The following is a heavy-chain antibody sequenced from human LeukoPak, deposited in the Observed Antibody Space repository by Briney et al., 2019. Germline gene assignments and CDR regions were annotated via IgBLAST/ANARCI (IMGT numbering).Heavy chain of an antibody. J-gene: IGHJ4*02. V-gene: IGHV1-24*01. CDR2: FDPEDGET. CDR1: GYTLTELS. Sequence: GASVKVSCKVSGYTLTELSMHWVRQAPGKGLEWMGGFDPEDGETIYAQKFQGRVTMTEDTSTDTAYMELSSLRSEDTAVYYCATDKRFLEWSTRRFDYWGQGTLVTVSS. CDR3: ATDKRFLEWSTRRFDY. D-gene: IGHD3-3*01.